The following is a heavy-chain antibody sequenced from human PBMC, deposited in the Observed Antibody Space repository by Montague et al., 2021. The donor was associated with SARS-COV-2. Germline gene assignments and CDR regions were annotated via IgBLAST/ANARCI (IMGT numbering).Heavy chain of an antibody. J-gene: IGHJ4*02. CDR1: GDSISGFY. CDR2: IYYTGST. CDR3: ARFTTSGFDY. V-gene: IGHV4-59*01. D-gene: IGHD2-2*01. Sequence: SETLSLTCTVSGDSISGFYWSWIRQSPGKGLEWIGYIYYTGSTNSCPQLNSRISMSVDTFRNELSLKLSSVTAADTALYYCARFTTSGFDYWGQGILVTVSS.